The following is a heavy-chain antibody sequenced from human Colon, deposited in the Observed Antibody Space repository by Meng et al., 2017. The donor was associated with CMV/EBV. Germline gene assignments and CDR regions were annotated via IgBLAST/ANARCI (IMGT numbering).Heavy chain of an antibody. CDR1: GHTFTTYW. D-gene: IGHD1-20*01. CDR2: TRQDGTES. J-gene: IGHJ6*02. CDR3: AREMGYNWDLVQPYGMDV. V-gene: IGHV3-7*03. Sequence: GGSLRLSCVVSGHTFTTYWMTWVRQAPGKGLEWVANTRQDGTESYYGDSVKGRFIISRDNRNASLYLQMNDLRVEDTAVYYCAREMGYNWDLVQPYGMDVWGQGTTVTVSS.